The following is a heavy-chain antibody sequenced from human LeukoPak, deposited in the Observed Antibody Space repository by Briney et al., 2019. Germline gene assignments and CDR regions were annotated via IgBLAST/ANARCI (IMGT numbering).Heavy chain of an antibody. CDR2: IYTSGST. J-gene: IGHJ5*02. Sequence: SETLSLTCTVSGGSISSYYWSWIRQPPGKGLEWIGRIYTSGSTNYNPSLKSRVTMSVDTSKNQFSLKLSSVTAADTAVYYCAAGRTTVSDNWFDPWGQGTLVTVSS. V-gene: IGHV4-4*07. D-gene: IGHD4-11*01. CDR1: GGSISSYY. CDR3: AAGRTTVSDNWFDP.